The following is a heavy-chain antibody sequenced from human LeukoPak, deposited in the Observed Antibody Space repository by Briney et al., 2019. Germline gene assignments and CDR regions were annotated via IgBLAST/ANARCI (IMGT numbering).Heavy chain of an antibody. CDR2: IYYSGST. CDR1: GGSISSSSYY. D-gene: IGHD3-22*01. V-gene: IGHV4-39*07. Sequence: PSETLSLTCTVSGGSISSSSYYWGWIRQPPGKGLEWIGSIYYSGSTYYNPSLKSRVTISVDTSKNQFSLKLSSVTAADTAVYYCARVSLGQYYYDSSGYYNYFDYWGQGTLVTVSS. J-gene: IGHJ4*02. CDR3: ARVSLGQYYYDSSGYYNYFDY.